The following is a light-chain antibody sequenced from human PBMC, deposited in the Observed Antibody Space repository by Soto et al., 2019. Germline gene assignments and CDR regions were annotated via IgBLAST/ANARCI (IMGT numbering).Light chain of an antibody. Sequence: SVLTQPRSVSGSPGQSVTISCTGTSSDVGGYNYVSWYQQHPGKAPKLMIYDVSKRPSGVPDRFSGSKSGNTASLTISGLQAEDEADYYCCSYAGSYYVFGTGTKAPS. J-gene: IGLJ1*01. V-gene: IGLV2-11*01. CDR2: DVS. CDR3: CSYAGSYYV. CDR1: SSDVGGYNY.